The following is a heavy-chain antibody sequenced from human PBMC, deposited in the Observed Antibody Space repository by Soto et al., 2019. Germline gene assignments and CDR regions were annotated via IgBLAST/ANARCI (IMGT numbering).Heavy chain of an antibody. Sequence: GGSLRLSCAASGFTFDDYAMHWVRQAPGKGLEWVSGISWNSGSIGYADSVKGRFTISRDNAKNSLYLQMNSLRAEDTALYYCAKDIDPPLAAAGEGYFDYWGQGTLVTVSS. CDR2: ISWNSGSI. J-gene: IGHJ4*02. D-gene: IGHD6-13*01. CDR1: GFTFDDYA. CDR3: AKDIDPPLAAAGEGYFDY. V-gene: IGHV3-9*01.